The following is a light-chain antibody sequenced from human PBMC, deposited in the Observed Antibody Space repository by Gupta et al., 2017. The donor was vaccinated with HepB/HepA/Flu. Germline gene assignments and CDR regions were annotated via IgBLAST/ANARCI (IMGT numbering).Light chain of an antibody. CDR3: QSYDSSLSVV. CDR2: GNS. Sequence: QSVLTPPPSVSGAPGQRVTISCTGSSSNIGAGYDVHWYQQLPGTAPKLLIYGNSNRPSGVPDRFSGSKSGTSASLAITGLQAEDEADYYCQSYDSSLSVVFGAGTKLTVL. CDR1: SSNIGAGYD. J-gene: IGLJ2*01. V-gene: IGLV1-40*01.